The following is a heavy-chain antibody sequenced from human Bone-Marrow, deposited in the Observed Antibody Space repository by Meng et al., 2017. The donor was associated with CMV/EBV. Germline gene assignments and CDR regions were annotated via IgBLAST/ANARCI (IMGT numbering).Heavy chain of an antibody. J-gene: IGHJ3*02. CDR1: GGSISSSSYY. Sequence: SETLSLTCTVSGGSISSSSYYWGWIRQPPGKGLEWIGSIYYSGSTYYNPSLKSRVTISVDTSKNQFSLKLSSVTAADTAVYYCARDWVSYDSSGYALDIWGQGTVVTVSS. V-gene: IGHV4-39*02. D-gene: IGHD3-22*01. CDR2: IYYSGST. CDR3: ARDWVSYDSSGYALDI.